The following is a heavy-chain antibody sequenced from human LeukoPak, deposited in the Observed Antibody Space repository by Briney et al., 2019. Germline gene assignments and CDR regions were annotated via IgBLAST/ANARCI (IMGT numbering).Heavy chain of an antibody. CDR3: ARGLHYYDSSGYSYYYGMDV. CDR2: IIPIFGTA. CDR1: GGTFSSYA. D-gene: IGHD3-22*01. V-gene: IGHV1-69*13. Sequence: ASVKVSCKASGGTFSSYAISWVRQAPGQGLEWMGGIIPIFGTANYAQEFQGRVRITADESTSTAYMELRSLRSEDTAGYCCARGLHYYDSSGYSYYYGMDVWGQGTTVTVSS. J-gene: IGHJ6*02.